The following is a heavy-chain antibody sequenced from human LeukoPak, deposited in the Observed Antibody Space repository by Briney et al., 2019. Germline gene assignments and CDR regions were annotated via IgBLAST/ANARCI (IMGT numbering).Heavy chain of an antibody. Sequence: SVKVSCKASGGTFSSYAISWVRQAPGQGLELMGGIIPIFGTANYAQKFQGRVTITADESTSTAYMELSSLRSEDTAVYYCARGQYYYGSGSGYYYGMDVWGKGTTVTVSS. D-gene: IGHD3-10*01. V-gene: IGHV1-69*13. CDR1: GGTFSSYA. J-gene: IGHJ6*04. CDR2: IIPIFGTA. CDR3: ARGQYYYGSGSGYYYGMDV.